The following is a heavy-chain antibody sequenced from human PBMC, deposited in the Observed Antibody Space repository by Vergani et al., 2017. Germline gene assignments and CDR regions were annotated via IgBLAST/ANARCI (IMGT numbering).Heavy chain of an antibody. D-gene: IGHD3-22*01. CDR1: GFAFRTYG. V-gene: IGHV3-33*01. J-gene: IGHJ4*02. CDR2: IWYDGSNT. Sequence: QVQLVESGGGVVQPGRSLRLSCVASGFAFRTYGMHWVRQAPGKGLEWVAIIWYDGSNTYYADSVKGRFTVSRDNSRNTVFLQMNSLRVEDTAVYYCARSRYDSSGFSTIFRYWGQGTRVTVS. CDR3: ARSRYDSSGFSTIFRY.